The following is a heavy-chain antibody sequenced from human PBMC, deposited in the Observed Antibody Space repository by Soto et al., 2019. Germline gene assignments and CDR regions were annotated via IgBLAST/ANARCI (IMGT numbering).Heavy chain of an antibody. J-gene: IGHJ4*02. D-gene: IGHD2-21*01. V-gene: IGHV4-59*01. CDR2: IYYSGST. CDR1: GGSISSYY. Sequence: SLTCTVSGGSISSYYWSWIRQPPGKGLEWIGYIYYSGSTNYNPSLKSRVTISVDTSKNQFSLKLSSVTAADTAVYYCARFEFADLFFDYWGQGTLVTVSS. CDR3: ARFEFADLFFDY.